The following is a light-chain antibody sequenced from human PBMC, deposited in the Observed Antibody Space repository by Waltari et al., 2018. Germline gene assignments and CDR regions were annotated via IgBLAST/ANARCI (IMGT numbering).Light chain of an antibody. CDR2: SNN. J-gene: IGLJ2*01. CDR3: AAWDDTLNGHVV. Sequence: QSVLTQPPSASGPPGQKVTISCSGSISHLRSNPVNWYQQFPGTAPNLLIYSNNQRPSGVPDRFSGSKSGTSASLAISGLQSDDEADYYCAAWDDTLNGHVVFGGGTKLTVL. V-gene: IGLV1-44*01. CDR1: ISHLRSNP.